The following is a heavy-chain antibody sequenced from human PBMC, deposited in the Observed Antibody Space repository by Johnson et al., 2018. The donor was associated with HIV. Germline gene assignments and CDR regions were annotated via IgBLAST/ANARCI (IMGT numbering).Heavy chain of an antibody. CDR3: ARVRQLGRGDAFDI. CDR1: GFTVSSNY. V-gene: IGHV3-66*03. CDR2: IYSGGST. D-gene: IGHD6-6*01. J-gene: IGHJ3*02. Sequence: VQLVESGGGLIQPGGSLRLSCAASGFTVSSNYMSWVRQAPGKGLEWVSVIYSGGSTYYADSVQGGFTISRDNSKNKLYLQMNSLRAVDTAVYYCARVRQLGRGDAFDIWGQGTLVSVSS.